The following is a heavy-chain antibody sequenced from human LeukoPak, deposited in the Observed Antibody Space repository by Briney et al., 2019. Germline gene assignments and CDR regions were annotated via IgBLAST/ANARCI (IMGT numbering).Heavy chain of an antibody. J-gene: IGHJ4*02. D-gene: IGHD2-2*01. CDR1: GFTFDDYA. CDR2: ISWNSGSI. V-gene: IGHV3-9*01. Sequence: GGSLRLSCAASGFTFDDYAMHWVRQAPGKGLEWVSGISWNSGSIGYAASGKGRFTISRDNAKNSLYLQMNSLRAEDTALYYCAKAKYHEAGFDYWGQGTLVTVSS. CDR3: AKAKYHEAGFDY.